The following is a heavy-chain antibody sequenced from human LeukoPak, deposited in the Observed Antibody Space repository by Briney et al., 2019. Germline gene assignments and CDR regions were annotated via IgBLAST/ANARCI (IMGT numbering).Heavy chain of an antibody. J-gene: IGHJ6*02. CDR1: GGSLSSGGYY. Sequence: SETLSLTCTVSGGSLSSGGYYWSWICQHPGKGLEWIGYIYYSGSTYYNPSLKSRVTISVDTSKNQFSLKLSSVTAADTAVYYCARVVPDAHYYYYGMDVWGQGATVTVSS. D-gene: IGHD1-26*01. CDR2: IYYSGST. CDR3: ARVVPDAHYYYYGMDV. V-gene: IGHV4-31*03.